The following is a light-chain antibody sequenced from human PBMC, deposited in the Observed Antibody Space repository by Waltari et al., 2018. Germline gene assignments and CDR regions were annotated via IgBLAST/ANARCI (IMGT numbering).Light chain of an antibody. V-gene: IGKV3-11*01. CDR2: DAS. J-gene: IGKJ1*01. CDR3: EQRSNWSWT. CDR1: QSVSSY. Sequence: EIALTQSPVTPSLSPGERATLSCRASQSVSSYLAWYQRKPGQAPRLLIHDASNRATGIPARFSGSGSGTDFTLTISSLEPEDFAVYYCEQRSNWSWTFGQGTKVEIK.